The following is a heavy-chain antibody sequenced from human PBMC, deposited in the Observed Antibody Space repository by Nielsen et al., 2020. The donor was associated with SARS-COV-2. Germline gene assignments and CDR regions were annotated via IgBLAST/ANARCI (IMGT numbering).Heavy chain of an antibody. Sequence: SGPTLVKPTQTLTLTCTFSGFSLSTSGMCVSWIRQPPGKALEWLALIDWDDDKYYSTSLKTRLTISKDTSKNQVVLTMTNMDPVDTATYYCARIISSGWYWGAFEIWGQGTMVTVSS. V-gene: IGHV2-70*01. D-gene: IGHD6-19*01. CDR1: GFSLSTSGMC. J-gene: IGHJ3*02. CDR3: ARIISSGWYWGAFEI. CDR2: IDWDDDK.